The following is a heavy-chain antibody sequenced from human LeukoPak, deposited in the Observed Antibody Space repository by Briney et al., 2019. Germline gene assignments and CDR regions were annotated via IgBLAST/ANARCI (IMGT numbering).Heavy chain of an antibody. CDR1: GGTFSSYA. Sequence: SVKVSCKASGGTFSSYAISWVRQAPGQGLEWMGRIIPIFGTANYAQKFQGRVTITTDESTSTAYMELSSLRSEDTAVYYCAREFLNLRYCSSTSCPGTFDYWGQGTLVTVSS. J-gene: IGHJ4*02. D-gene: IGHD2-2*01. CDR3: AREFLNLRYCSSTSCPGTFDY. CDR2: IIPIFGTA. V-gene: IGHV1-69*05.